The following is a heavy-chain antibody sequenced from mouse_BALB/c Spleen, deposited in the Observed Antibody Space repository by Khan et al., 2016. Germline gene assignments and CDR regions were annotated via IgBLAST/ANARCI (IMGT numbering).Heavy chain of an antibody. Sequence: VQLKESGPGLVKPSQSLSLTCTVTGYSITSDYAWNWIRQFPGNKLEWMGYISYSGSTSYNPSLKRRISITRDTSKNQFFLQLNSVTTEDTATYSCARSYGYRGFAYWGQGPLVTVSA. J-gene: IGHJ3*01. CDR2: ISYSGST. CDR3: ARSYGYRGFAY. V-gene: IGHV3-2*02. D-gene: IGHD2-2*01. CDR1: GYSITSDYA.